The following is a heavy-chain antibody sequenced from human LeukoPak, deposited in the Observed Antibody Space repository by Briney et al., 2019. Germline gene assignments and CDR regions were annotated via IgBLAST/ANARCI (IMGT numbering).Heavy chain of an antibody. CDR2: IYYSGST. D-gene: IGHD2-15*01. CDR3: AGGYCSGGTCYDYYAMDV. V-gene: IGHV4-59*13. J-gene: IGHJ6*02. CDR1: GGSISSYY. Sequence: SETLSLTCTVSGGSISSYYWSWIRQPPGKGLEWIGYIYYSGSTNYNPSLKSRVTISVDTSKNQFSLRLTSVTAADTAVYYCAGGYCSGGTCYDYYAMDVWGQGTTVTVSS.